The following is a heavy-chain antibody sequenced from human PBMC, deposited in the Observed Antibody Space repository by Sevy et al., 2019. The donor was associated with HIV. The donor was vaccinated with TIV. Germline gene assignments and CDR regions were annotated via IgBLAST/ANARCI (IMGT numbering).Heavy chain of an antibody. CDR1: GFTFNTYA. CDR2: ITGSGDST. Sequence: GSLRLSCAASGFTFNTYAMSWVRQAPGRGLEWVSGITGSGDSTYYVDSVKGRFTISRDNSKDTWFLQMNSLRAEDTAVYYCASHGGSYPRHYIDYWGQGTLVTVSS. J-gene: IGHJ4*02. D-gene: IGHD1-26*01. V-gene: IGHV3-23*01. CDR3: ASHGGSYPRHYIDY.